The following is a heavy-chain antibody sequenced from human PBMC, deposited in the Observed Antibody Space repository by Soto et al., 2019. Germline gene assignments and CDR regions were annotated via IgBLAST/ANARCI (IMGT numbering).Heavy chain of an antibody. CDR2: ISYDGSNK. Sequence: QVQLVESGGGVVQPGRSLRLSCAASGFTFSSYGMHWVRQAPGKGLEWVAVISYDGSNKYYADSVKGRFTISRDNSKNTLYLQMNSLRAEDTAVYYCAKDQGYCSGGSCSYYYYYGMDVWGQGTTVTVSS. J-gene: IGHJ6*02. CDR3: AKDQGYCSGGSCSYYYYYGMDV. V-gene: IGHV3-30*18. D-gene: IGHD2-15*01. CDR1: GFTFSSYG.